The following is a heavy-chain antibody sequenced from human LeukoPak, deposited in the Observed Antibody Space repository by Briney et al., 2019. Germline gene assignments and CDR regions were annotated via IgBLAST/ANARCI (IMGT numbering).Heavy chain of an antibody. V-gene: IGHV3-21*01. CDR1: GFTFSSYS. CDR3: ARAGSITIFGVLTYYFDY. CDR2: ISSSSSYI. D-gene: IGHD3-3*01. Sequence: GGSLRLSCAASGFTFSSYSMNWVRQAPGKGLEWVSSISSSSSYIYYADSVKGRFTISRDNAKNSRYLQMNSLRAEDTAVYYCARAGSITIFGVLTYYFDYWGQGTLVTVSS. J-gene: IGHJ4*02.